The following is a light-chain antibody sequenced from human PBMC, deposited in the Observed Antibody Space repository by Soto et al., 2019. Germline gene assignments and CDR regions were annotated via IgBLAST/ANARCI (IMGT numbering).Light chain of an antibody. CDR3: QQYDSYSRT. CDR1: QSISTW. J-gene: IGKJ1*01. V-gene: IGKV1-5*03. CDR2: KAS. Sequence: DIQMTQSPSTLSASVGDRVTITCRASQSISTWLAWYQQKPGQAPKLLIYKASSLESGGPSRFSGSGSGTDFTLTISSLQPDDFATYYCQQYDSYSRTFGQGTRVEIK.